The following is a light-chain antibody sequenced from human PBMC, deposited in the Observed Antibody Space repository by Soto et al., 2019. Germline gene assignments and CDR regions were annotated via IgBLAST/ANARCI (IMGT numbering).Light chain of an antibody. CDR1: QSVSSSY. Sequence: EIVLTQSPGTLSLSPGERATLSCRASQSVSSSYLAWYQQKPGQAPRLLIYGASSRATGIPDRFSGSGSGTDFTLTISRLEPEDYAVYYYQLYGSSARTFGQGTKVDVK. CDR2: GAS. V-gene: IGKV3-20*01. CDR3: QLYGSSART. J-gene: IGKJ1*01.